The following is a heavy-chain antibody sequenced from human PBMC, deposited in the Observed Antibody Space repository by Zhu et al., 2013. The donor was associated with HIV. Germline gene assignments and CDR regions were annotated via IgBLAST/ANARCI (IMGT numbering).Heavy chain of an antibody. CDR1: GFTFSNAW. V-gene: IGHV3-15*01. J-gene: IGHJ5*02. Sequence: EVQLVESGGGLVKPGGSLRLSCAASGFTFSNAWMSWVRQAPGKGLEWVGRIKSKTDGGTTDYAAPVKGRFTISRDDSKNTLYLQMNSLKTEDTAVYYCMRDPARLIWLDPWGQGTLVTVSS. CDR2: IKSKTDGGTT. CDR3: MRDPARLIWLDP.